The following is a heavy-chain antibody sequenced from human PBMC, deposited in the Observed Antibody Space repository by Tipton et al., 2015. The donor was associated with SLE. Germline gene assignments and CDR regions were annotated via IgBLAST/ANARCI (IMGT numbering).Heavy chain of an antibody. Sequence: TLSLTCTVSGGSISSYYWSWIRQPPGKGLEWIGYIYYSKSTYYNPSLKSRLTMSADTSKNQISLKLSSVSAADTAVYYCVRGPKDVWGQGTTVTVSS. V-gene: IGHV4-59*12. J-gene: IGHJ6*02. CDR3: VRGPKDV. CDR2: IYYSKST. CDR1: GGSISSYY.